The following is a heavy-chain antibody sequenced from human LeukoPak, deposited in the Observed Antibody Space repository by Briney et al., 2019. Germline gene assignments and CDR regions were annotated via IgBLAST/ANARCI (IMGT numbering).Heavy chain of an antibody. J-gene: IGHJ6*02. V-gene: IGHV3-30*18. CDR3: SKSAVAGTHYYYYDMDV. D-gene: IGHD6-19*01. CDR1: GFSFGSYG. CDR2: ISYDGSHE. Sequence: GGSLRLSCAASGFSFGSYGMHWVRQAPGKGLEWVAVISYDGSHEYYADSVKGRFTISRDSSRNTLYLQMDSLRPEDTAMYYCSKSAVAGTHYYYYDMDVWGQGTTVTVSS.